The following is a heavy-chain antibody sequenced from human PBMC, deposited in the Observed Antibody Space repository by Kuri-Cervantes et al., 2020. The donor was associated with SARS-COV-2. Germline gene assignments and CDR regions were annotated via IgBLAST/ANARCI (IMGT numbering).Heavy chain of an antibody. D-gene: IGHD6-13*01. V-gene: IGHV1-8*01. CDR2: MNPNSGNT. J-gene: IGHJ2*01. Sequence: ASVKVSCKASGYTFTSYDINWVRQATGQGLEWMGWMNPNSGNTGYAQKFQGRVTMTRNNSIRTAYMELCRLRSDDTAVYYCALKVAAAAVSHWYFDPWGRGTLVTVSS. CDR1: GYTFTSYD. CDR3: ALKVAAAAVSHWYFDP.